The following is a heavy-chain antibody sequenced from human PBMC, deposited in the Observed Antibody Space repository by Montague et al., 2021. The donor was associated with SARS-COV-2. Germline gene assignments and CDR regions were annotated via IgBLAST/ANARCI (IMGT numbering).Heavy chain of an antibody. Sequence: SLRLSCAASGFTFSSYEMNWVRQAPGKGLEWLSSISYSGGITNYADSVRGRFTISRDFAKNSLYLQMNSLRAEDMAVYYCVREGSGWFFDYWGQGALVTVSS. CDR1: GFTFSSYE. J-gene: IGHJ4*02. V-gene: IGHV3-48*03. CDR3: VREGSGWFFDY. CDR2: ISYSGGIT. D-gene: IGHD2-15*01.